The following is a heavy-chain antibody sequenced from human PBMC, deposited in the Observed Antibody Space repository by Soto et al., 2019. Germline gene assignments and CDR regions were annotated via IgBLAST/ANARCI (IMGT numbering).Heavy chain of an antibody. CDR2: ISYDGSNK. CDR3: ARDGSGYDSDKSYYSCGMDA. D-gene: IGHD5-12*01. V-gene: IGHV3-30-3*01. Sequence: GGSLRLSCAASGFTFSSYAMHWVRQAPGKGLEWVAVISYDGSNKYYADSVKGRFTISRDNSKNTLYLQMNSLRAEDTAVYYCARDGSGYDSDKSYYSCGMDAWGEGTTVTVPS. J-gene: IGHJ6*04. CDR1: GFTFSSYA.